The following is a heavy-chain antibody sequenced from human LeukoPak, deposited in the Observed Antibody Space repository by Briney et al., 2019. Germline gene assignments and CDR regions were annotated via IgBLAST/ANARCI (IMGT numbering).Heavy chain of an antibody. CDR3: ARDGVATNDY. V-gene: IGHV3-64*01. Sequence: PGGSLRLSCAASGFTFSTFAMQWVRQAPEKGLEYVSGNTDGVTTFYANPVKGRFTISRDNPKNTLYLRMGSLRAEDTAVYYCARDGVATNDYWGQGILVTVSS. CDR2: NTDGVTT. CDR1: GFTFSTFA. D-gene: IGHD5-24*01. J-gene: IGHJ4*02.